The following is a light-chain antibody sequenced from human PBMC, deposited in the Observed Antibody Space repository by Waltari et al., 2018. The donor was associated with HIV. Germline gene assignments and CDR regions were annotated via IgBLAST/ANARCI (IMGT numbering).Light chain of an antibody. CDR2: EVT. Sequence: QSALTQPASVSGSPGQSITISCTGTSSDIGNYNLVSCYQQHPGKAPKLMIYEVTKRTSGVSNRFSGSKSGNTASLTISELQAEDEADDYCCSSADSSTWVFGGGTQLTVL. CDR1: SSDIGNYNL. J-gene: IGLJ3*02. V-gene: IGLV2-23*02. CDR3: CSSADSSTWV.